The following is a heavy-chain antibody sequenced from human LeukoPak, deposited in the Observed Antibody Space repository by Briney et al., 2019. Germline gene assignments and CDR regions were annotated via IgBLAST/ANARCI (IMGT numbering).Heavy chain of an antibody. D-gene: IGHD3-10*01. Sequence: SETLSLTRTVSGGSISSYYWSWIRQPPGKGLEWIGYIYYSGSTNYNPSLKSRVTISVDTSKNQFSLKLSSVTAADTAVYYCARGGVYGSGGYYFDLWGPGTLVPVSS. V-gene: IGHV4-59*01. CDR1: GGSISSYY. J-gene: IGHJ4*02. CDR2: IYYSGST. CDR3: ARGGVYGSGGYYFDL.